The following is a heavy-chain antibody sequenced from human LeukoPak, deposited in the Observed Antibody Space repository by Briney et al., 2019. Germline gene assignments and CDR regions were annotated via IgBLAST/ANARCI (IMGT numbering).Heavy chain of an antibody. CDR1: GGSISNYY. D-gene: IGHD3-22*01. CDR3: ARQDYYDTGTWYFDL. J-gene: IGHJ2*01. V-gene: IGHV4-59*12. CDR2: IYYSGIT. Sequence: SETLSLTCTVSGGSISNYYWNCIRQPPGKGLEWIGYIYYSGITNYNPSLKSRVTISVDKSKNQFSLKLSSVTAADTAVYYCARQDYYDTGTWYFDLWGRGTLVTVSS.